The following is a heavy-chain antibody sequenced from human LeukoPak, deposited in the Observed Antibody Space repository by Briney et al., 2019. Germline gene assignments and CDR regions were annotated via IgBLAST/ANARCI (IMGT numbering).Heavy chain of an antibody. CDR3: ARVQYDYVWGSYRFYYFDY. V-gene: IGHV4-30-4*01. CDR1: GGSISSGDYY. D-gene: IGHD3-16*02. Sequence: PSQTLSLTCTVSGGSISSGDYYWSWIRQPPGKGLEWIGYIYYSGSTYYIPSLKSRVTISVDTSKNQFSLKLSSVTAADTAVYYCARVQYDYVWGSYRFYYFDYWGQGTLVTVSS. J-gene: IGHJ4*02. CDR2: IYYSGST.